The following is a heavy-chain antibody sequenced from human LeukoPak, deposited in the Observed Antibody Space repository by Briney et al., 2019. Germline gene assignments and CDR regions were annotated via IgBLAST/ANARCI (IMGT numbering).Heavy chain of an antibody. CDR2: ISSSSSYI. Sequence: GGSLRLSCAASGFTFSSYSMNWVRQAPGKGLEWVSCISSSSSYIYYADSVKGRFTISRDSAKNSLYLQMNSLRAEDTAVYYCARVQHGDYYDSSGYYYDYWGQGTLVTVSS. D-gene: IGHD3-22*01. J-gene: IGHJ4*02. CDR3: ARVQHGDYYDSSGYYYDY. CDR1: GFTFSSYS. V-gene: IGHV3-21*01.